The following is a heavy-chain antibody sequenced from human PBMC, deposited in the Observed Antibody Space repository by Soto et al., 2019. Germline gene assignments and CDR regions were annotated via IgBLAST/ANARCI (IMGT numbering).Heavy chain of an antibody. Sequence: GSLRLSCAASGFTFSSYGMHWVRQAPGKGLEWVAVISYDGSNKYYADSVKGRFTISRDNSKNTLYLQMNSLRAEDTAVYYCAKDNPYDYVWGSYPFDYWGQGTLVTVSS. D-gene: IGHD3-16*01. CDR2: ISYDGSNK. CDR3: AKDNPYDYVWGSYPFDY. J-gene: IGHJ4*02. CDR1: GFTFSSYG. V-gene: IGHV3-30*18.